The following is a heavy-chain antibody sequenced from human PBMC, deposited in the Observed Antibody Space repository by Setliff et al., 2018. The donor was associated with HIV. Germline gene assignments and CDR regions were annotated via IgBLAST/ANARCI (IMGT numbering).Heavy chain of an antibody. Sequence: PGGSLRLSCAASGFTLSTYTMNWVRQAPGKGLEWIASISSNIIYITGSGSTIYYADSVKGRFTISRDNAKNSLYLQMNSLRAEDTAVYYCAKDRSGSYSFARDWGQGTLVTVSS. CDR2: ISSNIIYITGSGSTI. V-gene: IGHV3-48*04. CDR1: GFTLSTYT. CDR3: AKDRSGSYSFARD. D-gene: IGHD1-26*01. J-gene: IGHJ4*02.